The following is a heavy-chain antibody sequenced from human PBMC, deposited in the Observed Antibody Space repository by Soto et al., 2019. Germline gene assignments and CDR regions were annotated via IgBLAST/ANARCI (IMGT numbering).Heavy chain of an antibody. J-gene: IGHJ6*03. CDR2: ISGSGGST. CDR3: AIDHTAQPYYYYYMHV. Sequence: PGGSLRLSCAASGFTFSSYAMSWVRQAPGKGLEWVSAISGSGGSTYYADSVKGRFTISRDNSKNTLYLQMNSLRAEDTAVYYCAIDHTAQPYYYYYMHVWGKGTSVTVSS. V-gene: IGHV3-23*01. CDR1: GFTFSSYA. D-gene: IGHD2-21*01.